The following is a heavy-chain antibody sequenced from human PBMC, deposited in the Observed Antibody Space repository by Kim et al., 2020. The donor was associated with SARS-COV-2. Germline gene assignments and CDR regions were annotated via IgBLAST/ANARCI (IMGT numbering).Heavy chain of an antibody. CDR3: ARKVPVEDNDYGDHDYYYYGMDV. J-gene: IGHJ6*02. CDR2: ISSSSSYI. Sequence: GGSLRLSCAASGFTFSSYSMNWVRQAPGKGLEWVSSISSSSSYIYYADSVKGRFTISRDNAKNSLYLQMNSLRAEDTAVYYCARKVPVEDNDYGDHDYYYYGMDVWGQGTTVTVSS. V-gene: IGHV3-21*01. CDR1: GFTFSSYS. D-gene: IGHD4-17*01.